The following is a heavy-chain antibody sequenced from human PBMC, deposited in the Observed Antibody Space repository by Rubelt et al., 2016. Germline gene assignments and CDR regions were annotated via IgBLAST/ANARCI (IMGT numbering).Heavy chain of an antibody. CDR3: ARASNSSWYFDY. D-gene: IGHD6-19*01. Sequence: QLQLQESGPGLVKPSETLSLTCTVSGGSISSSSYYWGWIRQPPGKGLEWVAVISYDGSNKYYADSVKGRFTISRDNSKNTLYLQMNSLRAEDTAVYYCARASNSSWYFDYWGQGTLVTVSS. CDR1: GGSISSSS. V-gene: IGHV3-30*03. CDR2: ISYDGSNK. J-gene: IGHJ4*02.